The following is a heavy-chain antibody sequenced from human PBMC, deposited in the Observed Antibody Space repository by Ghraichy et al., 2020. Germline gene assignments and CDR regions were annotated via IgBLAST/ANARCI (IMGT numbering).Heavy chain of an antibody. CDR1: GYTFTAYS. Sequence: ASVKVSCAASGYTFTAYSIHWVRQAPGQGVEWMGRIGPNNGVPNYAQKFQGRVTMTRDTSIGTSYMELSRLTSDDTAVYFCARGYCDGGPCTLRPYFDYWGQGTLVTVSS. V-gene: IGHV1-2*06. D-gene: IGHD2-21*01. J-gene: IGHJ4*02. CDR2: IGPNNGVP. CDR3: ARGYCDGGPCTLRPYFDY.